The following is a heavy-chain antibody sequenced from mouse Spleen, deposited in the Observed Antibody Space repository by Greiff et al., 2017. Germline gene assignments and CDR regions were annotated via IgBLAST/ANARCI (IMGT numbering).Heavy chain of an antibody. V-gene: IGHV1-64*01. D-gene: IGHD1-1*01. CDR2: IHPNSGST. CDR3: ARRYYYGSSYPDY. J-gene: IGHJ2*01. CDR1: GYTFTSYW. Sequence: VQLQQPGAELVKPGASVKLSCKASGYTFTSYWMHWVKQRPGQGLEWIGMIHPNSGSTNYNEKFKSKATLTVDKSSSTAYMQLSSLTSEDSAVYYCARRYYYGSSYPDYWGQGTTLTVSS.